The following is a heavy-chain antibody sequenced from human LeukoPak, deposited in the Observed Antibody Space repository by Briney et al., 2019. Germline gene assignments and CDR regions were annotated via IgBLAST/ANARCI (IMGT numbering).Heavy chain of an antibody. V-gene: IGHV3-21*01. CDR2: ISSSSIYI. J-gene: IGHJ4*02. CDR1: GFTFSSYS. CDR3: ARGPTTYGSGSYYYYFDY. Sequence: GGSLRLSCAASGFTFSSYSMNWVRQAPGKGLEWVSSISSSSIYIYYADSVKGRFTISRDNAKNSLYLQMNSLRAEDTAVYYCARGPTTYGSGSYYYYFDYWGQGTLVTVSS. D-gene: IGHD3-10*01.